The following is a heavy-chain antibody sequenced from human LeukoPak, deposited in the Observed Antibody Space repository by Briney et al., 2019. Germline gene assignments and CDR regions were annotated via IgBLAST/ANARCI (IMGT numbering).Heavy chain of an antibody. CDR3: AKGRYYYDSSGYRLLEY. J-gene: IGHJ4*02. Sequence: GGSLRLSCAASGFIFSNYGMNWVRQAPGKGLEWVSAISGSGGSTYYADSVKGRFTISRDNSKNTLYLQMNSLRAEDTAVYYCAKGRYYYDSSGYRLLEYWGQGTLVTVSS. V-gene: IGHV3-23*01. D-gene: IGHD3-22*01. CDR2: ISGSGGST. CDR1: GFIFSNYG.